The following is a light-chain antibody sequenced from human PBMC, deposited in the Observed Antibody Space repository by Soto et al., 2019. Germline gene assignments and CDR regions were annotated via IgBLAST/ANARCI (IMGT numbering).Light chain of an antibody. V-gene: IGKV3-20*01. CDR2: GAS. CDR1: QTVSSSF. Sequence: EIVLTQSPGTLSLSPGERATLSCRASQTVSSSFLAWYQQKPGQAPRLLIYGASTRATGIPDRFSGSGSGTDFTLTISRLEPEDVAVYYCQQYCSSEVTFGQGTRLEIK. CDR3: QQYCSSEVT. J-gene: IGKJ5*01.